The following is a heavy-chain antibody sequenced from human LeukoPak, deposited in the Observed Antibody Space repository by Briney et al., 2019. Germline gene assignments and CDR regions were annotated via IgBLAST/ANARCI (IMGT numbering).Heavy chain of an antibody. CDR2: INQSGST. V-gene: IGHV4-39*07. J-gene: IGHJ4*02. D-gene: IGHD1-26*01. CDR3: AVGATDY. Sequence: PSETLSLTCTVSGGSISSSSYYWGWIRQPPGKGLEWIGKINQSGSTNYNPSLKRRVTISIDTSKNQFSLKLSSVTAADTAVYYCAVGATDYWGQGTLVTVSS. CDR1: GGSISSSSYY.